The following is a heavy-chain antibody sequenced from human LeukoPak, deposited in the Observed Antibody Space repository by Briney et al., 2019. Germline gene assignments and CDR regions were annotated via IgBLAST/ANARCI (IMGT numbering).Heavy chain of an antibody. CDR2: IYHSGST. CDR3: ARGGLRYFDWLFVNWFDP. D-gene: IGHD3-9*01. CDR1: GGSISSGGYS. Sequence: SQTLSLTCAVSGGSISSGGYSWSWIRQPPGKGLEWIGYIYHSGSTYYNPSLKSRVTISVDRSKNQFSLKLSSVTAADTAVYYCARGGLRYFDWLFVNWFDPWGQGTLVTVSS. J-gene: IGHJ5*02. V-gene: IGHV4-30-2*01.